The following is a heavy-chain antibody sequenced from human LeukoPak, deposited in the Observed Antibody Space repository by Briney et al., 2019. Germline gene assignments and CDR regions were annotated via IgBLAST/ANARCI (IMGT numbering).Heavy chain of an antibody. CDR2: ISYDGSNK. D-gene: IGHD6-19*01. CDR3: AKDGKVGGWYWFDY. J-gene: IGHJ4*02. Sequence: GGSLRLSCAASGFTFSSYGMHWVRQAPGKGLEWVAVISYDGSNKYYADSVKGRFTISRDNSKNSLYLQMNSLRTEDTALYYCAKDGKVGGWYWFDYWGQGTLVTVSS. CDR1: GFTFSSYG. V-gene: IGHV3-30*18.